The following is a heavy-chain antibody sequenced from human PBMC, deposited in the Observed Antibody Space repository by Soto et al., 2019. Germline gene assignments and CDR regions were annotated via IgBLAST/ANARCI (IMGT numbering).Heavy chain of an antibody. CDR1: GFTFSDYY. V-gene: IGHV3-11*05. CDR2: ISSSSSYT. D-gene: IGHD6-13*01. J-gene: IGHJ4*02. Sequence: QVQLVESGGGLVKPGGSLRLSCAASGFTFSDYYMTWIRQAPGKGLEWVSYISSSSSYTNYADSVKGRFTISRDNAKNSLYLQMNSLRAEDTAVYYCARDRTGYSNDFDYWGQRTLVTVSS. CDR3: ARDRTGYSNDFDY.